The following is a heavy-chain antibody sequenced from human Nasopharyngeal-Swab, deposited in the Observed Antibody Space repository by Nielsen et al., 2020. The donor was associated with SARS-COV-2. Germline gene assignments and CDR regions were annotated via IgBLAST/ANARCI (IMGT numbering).Heavy chain of an antibody. CDR3: AKDLLRFLEWSPMDV. D-gene: IGHD3-3*01. Sequence: GESLKISCAASGFTFSSYAMSWVRQAPGKGLEWVSAISGSGGSTSYADSVKGRFTISRDNSKNTLYRQMNSLRAEDTAVYYCAKDLLRFLEWSPMDVWGQGTTVTVSS. V-gene: IGHV3-23*01. J-gene: IGHJ6*02. CDR1: GFTFSSYA. CDR2: ISGSGGST.